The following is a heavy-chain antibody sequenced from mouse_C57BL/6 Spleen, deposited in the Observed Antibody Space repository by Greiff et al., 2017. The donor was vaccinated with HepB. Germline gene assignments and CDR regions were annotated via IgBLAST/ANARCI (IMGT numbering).Heavy chain of an antibody. V-gene: IGHV1-52*01. J-gene: IGHJ3*01. CDR3: ARGGGGSSQFAY. Sequence: QVQLQQPGAELVRPGSSVKLSCKASGYTFTSYWMHWVKQRPIQGLEWIGNIDPSDSETHYNQKFKDKATLTVDKSSSTAYMQLSSLTSEDSAVYYCARGGGGSSQFAYWGQGTLVTVSA. D-gene: IGHD1-1*01. CDR1: GYTFTSYW. CDR2: IDPSDSET.